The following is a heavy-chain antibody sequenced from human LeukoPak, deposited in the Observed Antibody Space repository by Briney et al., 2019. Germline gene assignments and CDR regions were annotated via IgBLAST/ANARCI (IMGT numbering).Heavy chain of an antibody. Sequence: SETLSLTCTVSGGSISSYYWSWIRQPAGKGLEWIGRIYTSGSTNYNPSLKSRFTMSVDTSKNQFSLKLSSVTAADTAVYYCARDSSSWYGYYYYYYMDVWGKGTTVTVSS. CDR1: GGSISSYY. V-gene: IGHV4-4*07. CDR2: IYTSGST. J-gene: IGHJ6*03. CDR3: ARDSSSWYGYYYYYYMDV. D-gene: IGHD6-13*01.